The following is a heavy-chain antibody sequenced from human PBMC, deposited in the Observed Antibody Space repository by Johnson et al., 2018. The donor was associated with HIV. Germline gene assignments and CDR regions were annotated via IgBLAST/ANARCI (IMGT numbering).Heavy chain of an antibody. CDR1: GFMFSNYG. CDR3: AKGDSSSWLSAFDI. CDR2: ISYDGSNK. V-gene: IGHV3-30*18. D-gene: IGHD6-13*01. Sequence: QVQLLESGGGVVQPGRSLRLSCAASGFMFSNYGMHWVRQAPGKGLEWVAVISYDGSNKNYADSVKGRFTISRDNSKNTLYLQMNSLRGEDTAVYYCAKGDSSSWLSAFDIWGQGTMVTVSS. J-gene: IGHJ3*02.